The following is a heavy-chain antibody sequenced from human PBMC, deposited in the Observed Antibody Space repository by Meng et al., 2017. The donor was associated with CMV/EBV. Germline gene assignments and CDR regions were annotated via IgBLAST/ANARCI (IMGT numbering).Heavy chain of an antibody. CDR1: GFTFSSYW. CDR2: IKQDGSEK. J-gene: IGHJ6*02. V-gene: IGHV3-7*01. CDR3: AREEDYYGMDV. Sequence: GGSLRLSCAGSGFTFSSYWMSWVRQAPGKGLEWVANIKQDGSEKYYVDSVKGRFTISRDKAKNSLYLQMNSLRAEDTAVYYCAREEDYYGMDVWGQGTTVSVSS.